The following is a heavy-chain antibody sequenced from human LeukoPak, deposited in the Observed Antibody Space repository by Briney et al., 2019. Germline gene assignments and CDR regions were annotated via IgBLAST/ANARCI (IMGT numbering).Heavy chain of an antibody. Sequence: GGSLRPSCAASGFSFSTYAMNWVRQAPGKGLEWVAYIGSSGGTIYYADSVKGRFTISRDSAKNSLFLQMNSLRDEDTAVYFCARKLALWGQGTLVTVSS. V-gene: IGHV3-48*02. CDR2: IGSSGGTI. CDR1: GFSFSTYA. CDR3: ARKLAL. J-gene: IGHJ4*02.